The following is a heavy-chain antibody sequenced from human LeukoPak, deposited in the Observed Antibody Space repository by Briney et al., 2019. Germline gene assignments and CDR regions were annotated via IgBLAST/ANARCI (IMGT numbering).Heavy chain of an antibody. CDR2: IWYDGSNK. Sequence: GGSLRLSCAASGFTFSSYGMHWVRQAPGKGLEWVAVIWYDGSNKYYADSVKGRFTISRDNSKNTLYLQTNSLRAEDTAVYYCARDRGYYYDSSGYFDYWGQGTLVTVSS. CDR3: ARDRGYYYDSSGYFDY. V-gene: IGHV3-33*01. D-gene: IGHD3-22*01. CDR1: GFTFSSYG. J-gene: IGHJ4*02.